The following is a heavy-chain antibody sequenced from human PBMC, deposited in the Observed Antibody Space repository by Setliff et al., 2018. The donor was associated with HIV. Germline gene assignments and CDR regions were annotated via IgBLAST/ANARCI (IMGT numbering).Heavy chain of an antibody. J-gene: IGHJ4*02. Sequence: SETLSLTCTVPGGSINDQYFSWIRQSPGRGLEWIGSVDYSESTKYNPSLNSRGTISLDTSKDQFSLKLSSLTSADTAVYYCARGLSSPFAAGLWGQGTLVTVSS. V-gene: IGHV4-59*11. D-gene: IGHD6-13*01. CDR3: ARGLSSPFAAGL. CDR1: GGSINDQY. CDR2: VDYSEST.